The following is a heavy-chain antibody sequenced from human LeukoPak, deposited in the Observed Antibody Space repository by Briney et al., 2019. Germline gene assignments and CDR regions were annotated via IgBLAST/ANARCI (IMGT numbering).Heavy chain of an antibody. Sequence: PGGSLRLSCGASGFTFNSEWMSWVRQAPGEGLEWVAIIKPDGSATSYVDSAKGRFTISRDNAKNSLSLQMHSLKVDDTGVYYCVRGGSMDVWGQGTAVTVS. CDR3: VRGGSMDV. J-gene: IGHJ6*02. CDR2: IKPDGSAT. CDR1: GFTFNSEW. V-gene: IGHV3-7*05.